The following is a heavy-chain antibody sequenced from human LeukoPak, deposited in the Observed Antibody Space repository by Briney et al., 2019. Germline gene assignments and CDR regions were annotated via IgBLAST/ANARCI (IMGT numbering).Heavy chain of an antibody. CDR1: GYTFTGYY. Sequence: ASVKVSCKASGYTFTGYYMHWVRQAPGQGLEWMGWINPNSGGTNYAQKFQGRVTMTRDTSISTAYMELSRLRSDDTAVYYCARTPLFDYGDPQGGWFDPWGQGTLVTVSS. J-gene: IGHJ5*02. CDR3: ARTPLFDYGDPQGGWFDP. CDR2: INPNSGGT. V-gene: IGHV1-2*02. D-gene: IGHD4-17*01.